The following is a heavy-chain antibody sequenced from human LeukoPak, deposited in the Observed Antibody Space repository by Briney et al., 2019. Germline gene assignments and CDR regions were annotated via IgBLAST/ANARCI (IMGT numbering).Heavy chain of an antibody. D-gene: IGHD6-19*01. V-gene: IGHV3-33*08. CDR3: AREGPRRGWTPAGYFDY. CDR2: IWYDGSNK. CDR1: GFTFGSYG. J-gene: IGHJ4*02. Sequence: GGSLRLSCAASGFTFGSYGMHWVRQAPGKGLEWVAVIWYDGSNKYYADSVKGRFTISRDNSKNTLYLQMNSLRAEDTAVYYCAREGPRRGWTPAGYFDYWGQGTLVTVSS.